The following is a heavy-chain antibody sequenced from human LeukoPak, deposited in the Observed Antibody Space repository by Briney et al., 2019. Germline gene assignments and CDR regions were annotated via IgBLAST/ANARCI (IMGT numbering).Heavy chain of an antibody. CDR3: AKEGYSSGWHPSKFDY. V-gene: IGHV3-33*06. CDR2: IWYDGSNK. Sequence: GGSLRLSCAASGFTFSSYGMHWVRQAPGKGLEWVAVIWYDGSNKYYADSVKGRFTISRDNSKNTLYLQMNSLRAEDTAVYYCAKEGYSSGWHPSKFDYWGQGALVTVSS. CDR1: GFTFSSYG. D-gene: IGHD6-19*01. J-gene: IGHJ4*02.